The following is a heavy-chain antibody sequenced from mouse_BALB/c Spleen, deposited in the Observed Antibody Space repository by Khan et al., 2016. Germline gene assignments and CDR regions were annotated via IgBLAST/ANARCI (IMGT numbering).Heavy chain of an antibody. D-gene: IGHD4-1*01. CDR3: AEELGWFAY. CDR1: GYSITSDYA. J-gene: IGHJ3*01. CDR2: ISYSGST. Sequence: EVQLQESGPGLVKPSQSLSLTCTVTGYSITSDYAWNWIRQFPGNKLEWMGYISYSGSTSYNPSLKSRISITRDTSKNQIFLRLNSVTTEDTATXYCAEELGWFAYWGQGTLVTVS. V-gene: IGHV3-2*02.